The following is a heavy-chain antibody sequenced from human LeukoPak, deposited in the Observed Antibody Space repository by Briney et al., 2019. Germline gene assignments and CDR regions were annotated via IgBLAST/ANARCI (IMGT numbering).Heavy chain of an antibody. D-gene: IGHD5-24*01. V-gene: IGHV3-7*01. CDR2: IKQDGSEK. CDR1: GFTFSNYW. CDR3: ASGRDGYNYY. Sequence: PGGSLRLSCAASGFTFSNYWMNWVRQAPGKGLEWVANIKQDGSEKYYVDSVKGRFTISRDNAKNSLYLQMNSLRAEDTAVYYCASGRDGYNYYWGQGTLVTVSS. J-gene: IGHJ4*02.